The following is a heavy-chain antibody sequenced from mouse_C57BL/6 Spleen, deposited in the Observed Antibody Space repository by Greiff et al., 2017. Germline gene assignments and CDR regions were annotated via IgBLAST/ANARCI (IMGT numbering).Heavy chain of an antibody. CDR2: IYPGDGDT. CDR3: ARSGTTAGYAMDY. V-gene: IGHV1-80*01. Sequence: VQLQQSGAELVKPGASVKISCKASGYAFSSYWMNWVKQRPGKGLEWIGQIYPGDGDTNYNGKFKGKATLTADKSSSTAYMQLSSLTSEDSAVYFCARSGTTAGYAMDYWGQGTSVTVSS. CDR1: GYAFSSYW. J-gene: IGHJ4*01. D-gene: IGHD1-2*01.